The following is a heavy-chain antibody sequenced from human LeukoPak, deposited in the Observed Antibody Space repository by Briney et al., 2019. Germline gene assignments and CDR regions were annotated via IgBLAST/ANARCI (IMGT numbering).Heavy chain of an antibody. Sequence: SETLSLTCSVSGGSISNYYWSWIRQPPGKGLEWIGYIYPTGSTNYNPSLKSRVTISVDTSKNQFSLKLSSVTAADTAVYYCARGVASYYYYYMDVWGKGTTVTVSS. J-gene: IGHJ6*03. CDR3: ARGVASYYYYYMDV. CDR2: IYPTGST. D-gene: IGHD2-15*01. V-gene: IGHV4-4*09. CDR1: GGSISNYY.